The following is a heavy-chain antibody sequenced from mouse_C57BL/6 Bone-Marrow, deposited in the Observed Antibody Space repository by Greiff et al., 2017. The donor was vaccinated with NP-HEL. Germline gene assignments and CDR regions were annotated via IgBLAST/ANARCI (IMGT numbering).Heavy chain of an antibody. CDR2: ISDGGSYT. CDR1: GFTFSSYA. D-gene: IGHD2-12*01. CDR3: AREGDYSPYFDY. J-gene: IGHJ2*01. V-gene: IGHV5-4*01. Sequence: DVHLVESGGGLVKPGGSLKLSCAASGFTFSSYAMSWVRQTPEKRLEWVATISDGGSYTYYPDNVKGRFTISRDNAKNNLYLQMSHLKSEDTAMYYCAREGDYSPYFDYWGQGTTLTVSS.